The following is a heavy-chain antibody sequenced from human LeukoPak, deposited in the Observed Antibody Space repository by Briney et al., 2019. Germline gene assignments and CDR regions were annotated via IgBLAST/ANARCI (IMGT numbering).Heavy chain of an antibody. Sequence: SVKVSCKASGGTFSSYAISWVRQAPGQELEWMGGIIPIFGTANYAQKFQGRVTITADESTSTAYMELSSLRSEDTAVYYCARSKLERYYYYGMDVWGQGTTVTVSS. V-gene: IGHV1-69*13. CDR2: IIPIFGTA. CDR1: GGTFSSYA. D-gene: IGHD1-1*01. CDR3: ARSKLERYYYYGMDV. J-gene: IGHJ6*02.